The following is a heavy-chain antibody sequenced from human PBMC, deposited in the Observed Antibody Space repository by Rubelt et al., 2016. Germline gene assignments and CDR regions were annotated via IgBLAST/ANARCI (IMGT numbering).Heavy chain of an antibody. CDR2: IYHSGAT. D-gene: IGHD5-24*01. V-gene: IGHV4-38-2*02. CDR3: ARLQRWLQFLDY. Sequence: QVQLLESGPGLVKPSETLSLTCSVSGYFISSGYYWGWIRQPPGKGLEWIGSIYHSGATYYNPSLKSRVTMSVDTSKNQFSLKLISVTAAETAVYYCARLQRWLQFLDYWGQGTLVTVSS. J-gene: IGHJ4*02. CDR1: GYFISSGYY.